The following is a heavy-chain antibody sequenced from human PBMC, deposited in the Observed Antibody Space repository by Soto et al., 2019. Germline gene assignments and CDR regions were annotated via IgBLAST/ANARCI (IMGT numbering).Heavy chain of an antibody. Sequence: HPGGFLRLSCAASGFTFSSYGMHWVRQAPGKGLEWVAVISYDGSNKYYADSVKGRFTISRDNSKNTLYLQMNSLGAEDTAVYYCAQVSGIWGQGTMVTVSS. CDR2: ISYDGSNK. J-gene: IGHJ3*02. D-gene: IGHD6-25*01. V-gene: IGHV3-30*18. CDR1: GFTFSSYG. CDR3: AQVSGI.